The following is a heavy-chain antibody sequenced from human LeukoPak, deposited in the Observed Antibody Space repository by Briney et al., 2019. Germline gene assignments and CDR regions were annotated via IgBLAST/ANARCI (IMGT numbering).Heavy chain of an antibody. D-gene: IGHD1-26*01. V-gene: IGHV3-33*01. Sequence: GGSLRLSCAASGFTFSSYGMHWVRQAPGKGLEWVAVIWYDGSNKYYADSVKGRFTISRDNSKNTLYLQMNSLRAEDTAVYYCARDPGVGAHPGPAVDYWGQGTLVTVSS. J-gene: IGHJ4*02. CDR2: IWYDGSNK. CDR3: ARDPGVGAHPGPAVDY. CDR1: GFTFSSYG.